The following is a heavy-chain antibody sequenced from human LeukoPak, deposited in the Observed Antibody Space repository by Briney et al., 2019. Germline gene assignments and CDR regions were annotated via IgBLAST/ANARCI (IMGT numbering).Heavy chain of an antibody. CDR2: ISYDGSNK. CDR3: AKLDI. V-gene: IGHV3-30*18. J-gene: IGHJ3*02. Sequence: GGSLRLSCAASGFTFSSYSMNWVRQAPGKGLEWVAVISYDGSNKYYADSVKGRFTISRDNSKNTLYLQMNSLRAEDTAVYYCAKLDIWGQGTMVTVSS. CDR1: GFTFSSYS.